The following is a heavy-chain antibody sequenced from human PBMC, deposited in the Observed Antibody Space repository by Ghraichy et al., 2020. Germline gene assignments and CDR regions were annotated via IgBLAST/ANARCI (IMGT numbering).Heavy chain of an antibody. D-gene: IGHD3-22*01. Sequence: SETLSLTCTVSGGSISSGDYYWSWIRQPPGKGLEWIGYIYYSGSTYYNPSLKSRVTISVDTSKNQFSLKLSSVTAADTAVYYCARVNGVVVIIDYWGQGTLVTVSS. CDR3: ARVNGVVVIIDY. CDR2: IYYSGST. CDR1: GGSISSGDYY. J-gene: IGHJ4*02. V-gene: IGHV4-30-4*01.